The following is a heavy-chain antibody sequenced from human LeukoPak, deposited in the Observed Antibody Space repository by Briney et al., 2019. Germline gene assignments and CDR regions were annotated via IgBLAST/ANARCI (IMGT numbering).Heavy chain of an antibody. D-gene: IGHD3-16*02. V-gene: IGHV3-33*01. J-gene: IGHJ4*02. Sequence: GGSLRLSCAASGFTFSSYGMHWVRQAPGKGLEWVALKWYDGSSKHYADSVRGRFTISRDNSKNTLYLKMNSLRAEDTAVYYCARDFELSHWGQGTLVTVSS. CDR1: GFTFSSYG. CDR2: KWYDGSSK. CDR3: ARDFELSH.